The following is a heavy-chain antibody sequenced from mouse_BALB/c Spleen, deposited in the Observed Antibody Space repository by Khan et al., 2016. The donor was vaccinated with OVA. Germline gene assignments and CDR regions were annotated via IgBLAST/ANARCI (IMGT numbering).Heavy chain of an antibody. J-gene: IGHJ3*01. V-gene: IGHV5-6-5*01. CDR1: GFTFSNYA. Sequence: EVELVESGGGLVKPGGSLKLSCAASGFTFSNYAMSWVRQSPEKRLEWVASIGSGDRTYYGDSVKGRLTISRANARNILYLQMRSLRSEDTAMYCCASDCWFAYWGQGTLVTVSA. CDR3: ASDCWFAY. CDR2: IGSGDRT.